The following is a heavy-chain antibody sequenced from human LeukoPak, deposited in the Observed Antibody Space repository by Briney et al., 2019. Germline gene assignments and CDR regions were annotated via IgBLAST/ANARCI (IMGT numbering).Heavy chain of an antibody. Sequence: SETLSLTCTDHGGSISSSYFWGWIRQPPGKGLEWIGSIYYSGSTYYNPSLKSRVTISVDTPKNQFSLKLSSVTAADTAVYYFARHQFDGSKPRLFDYWGQGTLVTVSS. J-gene: IGHJ4*02. D-gene: IGHD4-23*01. CDR1: GGSISSSYF. CDR3: ARHQFDGSKPRLFDY. V-gene: IGHV4-39*01. CDR2: IYYSGST.